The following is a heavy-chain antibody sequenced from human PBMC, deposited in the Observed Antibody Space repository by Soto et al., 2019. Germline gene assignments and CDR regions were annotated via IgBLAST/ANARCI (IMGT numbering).Heavy chain of an antibody. CDR3: TIVRVADSALDH. V-gene: IGHV3-30*03. CDR1: GFIFSNNG. CDR2: MSYDGSDT. J-gene: IGHJ4*02. Sequence: QVQLVESGGGVVQPGMSLRLYCVGSGFIFSNNGMHWVRQTPGKGLEWVAFMSYDGSDTFYADSVKGRFTISRDNSKNTLCLLMSNLRAEDSAMYSCTIVRVADSALDHWGQGTLVTVSS. D-gene: IGHD3-10*02.